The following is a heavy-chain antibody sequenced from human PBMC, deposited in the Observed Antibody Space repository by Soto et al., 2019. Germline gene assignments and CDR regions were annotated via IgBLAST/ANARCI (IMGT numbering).Heavy chain of an antibody. CDR1: GYTFTSYV. D-gene: IGHD4-4*01. J-gene: IGHJ6*02. CDR2: INACNGNT. V-gene: IGHV1-18*01. Sequence: ASVKVSCKASGYTFTSYVISWLLQDPGQGLEWMGWINACNGNTKYSQKLQGRVTITRDTSASTAYMELSSLRSEDTAVYYCASSYSNYALIDYYYYGMDVWGQGTTVTVSS. CDR3: ASSYSNYALIDYYYYGMDV.